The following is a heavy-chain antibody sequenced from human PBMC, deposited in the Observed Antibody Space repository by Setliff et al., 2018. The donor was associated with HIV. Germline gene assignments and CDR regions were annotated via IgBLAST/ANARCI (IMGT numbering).Heavy chain of an antibody. D-gene: IGHD3-22*01. CDR3: ARSHGSSGYYVYFGY. CDR2: ISTYSDET. V-gene: IGHV1-18*01. CDR1: GYTFTAYG. J-gene: IGHJ4*02. Sequence: GASVKVSCKPSGYTFTAYGLSWVRQAPGQGLEWMGWISTYSDETSYAQTLQGRVTMTTDTSTSTAYMELRSLRSDDTAVYYCARSHGSSGYYVYFGYWGQGKLVTVSS.